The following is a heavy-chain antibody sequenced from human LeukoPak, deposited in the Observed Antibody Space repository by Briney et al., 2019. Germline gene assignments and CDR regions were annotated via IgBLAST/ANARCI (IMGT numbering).Heavy chain of an antibody. CDR1: GYTFTTFG. V-gene: IGHV1-18*01. CDR2: ISAHTGNT. Sequence: GASVKVSCKASGYTFTTFGVSWARQAPGQGLEWMGWISAHTGNTNYAQKFQGRVTLTTDTSTSTAYMELRSLRSDDTAVYYCARSFYDFDYWGQGTLVTVSS. CDR3: ARSFYDFDY. J-gene: IGHJ4*02. D-gene: IGHD1-26*01.